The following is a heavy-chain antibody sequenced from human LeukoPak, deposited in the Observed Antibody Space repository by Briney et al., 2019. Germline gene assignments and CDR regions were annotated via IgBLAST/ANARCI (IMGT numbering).Heavy chain of an antibody. J-gene: IGHJ4*02. Sequence: KSGGSLRLSCAASGFTFSSYSMNWVRQAPGKGLEWVSSISSSSYIYYADSVKGRFTISRDNAKNSLYLQMNSLRAEDTAVYYCARAKKAAAGAYDYWGQGTLVTVSS. CDR2: ISSSSYI. CDR1: GFTFSSYS. D-gene: IGHD6-13*01. CDR3: ARAKKAAAGAYDY. V-gene: IGHV3-21*01.